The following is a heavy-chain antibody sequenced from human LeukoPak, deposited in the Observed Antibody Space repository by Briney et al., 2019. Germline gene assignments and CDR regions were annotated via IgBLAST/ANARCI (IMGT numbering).Heavy chain of an antibody. CDR1: GGSFSGYY. D-gene: IGHD6-13*01. CDR3: ARRLGTYSRLNNWFDP. Sequence: SETLSLTCAVYGGSFSGYYWSWIRQPPGKGLEWIGEINHSGSTNYNPSLKSRVTISVDTSKNQFSLKLSSVTAADTAVYYCARRLGTYSRLNNWFDPWGQGTLVTVSS. V-gene: IGHV4-34*01. J-gene: IGHJ5*02. CDR2: INHSGST.